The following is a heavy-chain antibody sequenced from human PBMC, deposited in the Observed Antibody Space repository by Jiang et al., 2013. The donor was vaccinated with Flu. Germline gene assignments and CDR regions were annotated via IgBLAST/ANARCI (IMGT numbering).Heavy chain of an antibody. J-gene: IGHJ4*02. V-gene: IGHV3-23*01. CDR2: ISGSGGST. CDR1: GFTFSSYA. CDR3: AKDQVRGEGITMVRGVIDY. Sequence: ASGFTFSSYAMSWVRQAPGKGLEWVSAISGSGGSTYYADSVKGRFTISRDNSKNTLYLQMNSLRAEDTAVYYCAKDQVRGEGITMVRGVIDYWGQGTLVTVSS. D-gene: IGHD3-10*01.